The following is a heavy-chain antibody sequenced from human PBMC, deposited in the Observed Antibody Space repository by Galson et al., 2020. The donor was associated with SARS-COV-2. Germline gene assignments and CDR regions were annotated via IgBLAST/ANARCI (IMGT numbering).Heavy chain of an antibody. Sequence: GESLKISCRTSGYSFTNYWIGWVRQMPGKGLEWMGIIYPDDSYTIYSPSFQGQVTISADKSISTAFLQWSSLKASDTAIYYCTRHGASSGWYEGIDYWGQGTLVTVSS. D-gene: IGHD6-19*01. CDR1: GYSFTNYW. CDR2: IYPDDSYT. J-gene: IGHJ4*02. V-gene: IGHV5-51*01. CDR3: TRHGASSGWYEGIDY.